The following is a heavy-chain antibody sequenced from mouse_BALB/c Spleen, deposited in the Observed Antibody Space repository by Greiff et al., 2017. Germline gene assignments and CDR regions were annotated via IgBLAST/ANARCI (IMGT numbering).Heavy chain of an antibody. J-gene: IGHJ3*01. Sequence: EVKLVESGGGLVKPGGSLKLSCAASGFTFSSYAMSWVRQSPEKRLEWVAEISSGGSYTYYPDTVTGRFTISRDNAKNTLYLEMSSLRSEDTAMYYCERVDSSGYGADGGQGTLVTVSA. V-gene: IGHV5-9-4*01. CDR1: GFTFSSYA. CDR2: ISSGGSYT. D-gene: IGHD3-2*01. CDR3: ERVDSSGYGAD.